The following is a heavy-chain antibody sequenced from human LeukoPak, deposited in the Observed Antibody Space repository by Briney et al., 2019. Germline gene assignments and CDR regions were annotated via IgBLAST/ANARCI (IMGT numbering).Heavy chain of an antibody. CDR1: GGTFSSYA. J-gene: IGHJ5*02. Sequence: GASVKVSCKASGGTFSSYAISWVRQAPGRGLEWMGGIIPIFGTANYAQKFQGRVTITADESTSTAYMELSSLRSEDTAVYYCARGYYYGSGSYSPLFDPWGQGTLVTVSS. CDR2: IIPIFGTA. V-gene: IGHV1-69*01. D-gene: IGHD3-10*01. CDR3: ARGYYYGSGSYSPLFDP.